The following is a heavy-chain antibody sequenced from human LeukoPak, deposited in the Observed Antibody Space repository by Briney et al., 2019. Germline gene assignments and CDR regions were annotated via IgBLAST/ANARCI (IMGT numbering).Heavy chain of an antibody. CDR1: GFTFSRYA. J-gene: IGHJ6*02. CDR3: ARDVGSSSWAPSDYYYGMDV. Sequence: GGSLRLSCAASGFTFSRYAMHWVRQAPGMGLEWVAVTSYDGSNKDYADSVKGRFTTSRDNSKNTLYLQMNSLRAEDTAVYYCARDVGSSSWAPSDYYYGMDVWGQGTTVTVSS. CDR2: TSYDGSNK. V-gene: IGHV3-30*04. D-gene: IGHD6-13*01.